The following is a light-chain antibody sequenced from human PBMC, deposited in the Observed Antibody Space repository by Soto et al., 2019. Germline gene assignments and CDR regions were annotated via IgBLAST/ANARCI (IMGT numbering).Light chain of an antibody. CDR1: QSISSY. J-gene: IGKJ1*01. V-gene: IGKV1-39*01. CDR2: GAS. Sequence: DIQMTQSPSSLSASVGDRVPITCRASQSISSYLNWYQQKPGKAPKLLIFGASNLHIGVPSRFSGSGSGTEFTLTINNLQREDFATYYCQESFFTLGTFGRGTKVDIK. CDR3: QESFFTLGT.